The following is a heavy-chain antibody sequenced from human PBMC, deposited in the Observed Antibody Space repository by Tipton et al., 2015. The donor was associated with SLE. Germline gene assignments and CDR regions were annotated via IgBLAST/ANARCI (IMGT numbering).Heavy chain of an antibody. J-gene: IGHJ6*02. Sequence: LRLSCTASGGSISSGSYYWSWIRQPAGKGLEWIGRIYTSGSTNYNPSLKSRVTISVDTSKNQFSLKLNSVTAADTAVYYCARGPRGSSRSDFYHAMDVWGQGTTVTVSS. CDR3: ARGPRGSSRSDFYHAMDV. D-gene: IGHD3-16*01. V-gene: IGHV4-61*02. CDR2: IYTSGST. CDR1: GGSISSGSYY.